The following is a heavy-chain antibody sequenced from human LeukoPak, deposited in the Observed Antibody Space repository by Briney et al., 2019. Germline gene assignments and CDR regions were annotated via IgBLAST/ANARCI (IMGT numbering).Heavy chain of an antibody. CDR1: GHTFSISW. D-gene: IGHD2-21*01. V-gene: IGHV5-51*01. Sequence: DSRKISCKGSGHTFSISWIGWVRQKPGEGLGWMGIIYVGDSDTRYNPSFQGQVTISADRSTSTAYLQWSSLKSSDTAIYYCARCGPYDAYRVWGQGTLVSVSS. CDR2: IYVGDSDT. J-gene: IGHJ3*01. CDR3: ARCGPYDAYRV.